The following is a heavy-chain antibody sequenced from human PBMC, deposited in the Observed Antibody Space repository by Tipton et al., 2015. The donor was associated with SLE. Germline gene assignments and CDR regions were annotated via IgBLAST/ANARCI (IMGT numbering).Heavy chain of an antibody. CDR2: ISSSGRTT. J-gene: IGHJ6*02. D-gene: IGHD6-19*01. Sequence: SLRLSCAASGFTFSTFELTWVRQAPGKGLEFVSYISSSGRTTSYADSVKGRFTISRDNARNSLYLQMYSLRAEDTAVYYCARESKYSSGWYGSHYSGLDVWGQGTTVTVSS. V-gene: IGHV3-48*03. CDR1: GFTFSTFE. CDR3: ARESKYSSGWYGSHYSGLDV.